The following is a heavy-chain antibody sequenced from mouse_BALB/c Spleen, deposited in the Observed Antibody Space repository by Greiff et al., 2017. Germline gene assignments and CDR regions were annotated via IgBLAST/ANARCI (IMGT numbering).Heavy chain of an antibody. CDR1: GISITTGNYR. Sequence: EVQLQQSGPGLVKPSQSVSLTCTVTGISITTGNYRWSWIRQFPGNKLEWIGYIYYSGTITYNPSLTSRTTITRDTSKNQFFLEINSLTAEDTATYYSAREAGYYDYAYFDYWGQGTTLTVSS. CDR2: IYYSGTI. V-gene: IGHV3-5*02. D-gene: IGHD2-4*01. J-gene: IGHJ2*01. CDR3: AREAGYYDYAYFDY.